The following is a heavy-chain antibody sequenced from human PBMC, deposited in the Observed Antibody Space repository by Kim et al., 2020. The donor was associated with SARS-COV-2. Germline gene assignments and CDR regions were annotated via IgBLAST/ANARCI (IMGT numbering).Heavy chain of an antibody. J-gene: IGHJ4*02. V-gene: IGHV1-8*01. Sequence: ASVKVSCKASGYTLTSYDINWVRQATGQGLEWMGWMNPNSGNTAFAQKFQGRVTMTTNTSISTAYMELRNLRSEDTAVYYCARDLTGDDYWGLGTLVTVS. CDR3: ARDLTGDDY. CDR2: MNPNSGNT. D-gene: IGHD7-27*01. CDR1: GYTLTSYD.